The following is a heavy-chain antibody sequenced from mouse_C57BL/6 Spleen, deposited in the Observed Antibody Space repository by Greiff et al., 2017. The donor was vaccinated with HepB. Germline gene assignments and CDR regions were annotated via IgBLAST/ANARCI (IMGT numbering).Heavy chain of an antibody. D-gene: IGHD2-5*01. J-gene: IGHJ3*01. Sequence: QVQLQQPGAELVKPGASVKMSCKASGYTFTSYWITWVKQRPGQGLEWIGDLYPGSGSTNYNEKFKSKATLTVDTSSSTAYMQLSILTSEDSAVYYCARLDSNYGGFAYWGQGTLVTVSA. CDR2: LYPGSGST. CDR3: ARLDSNYGGFAY. V-gene: IGHV1-55*01. CDR1: GYTFTSYW.